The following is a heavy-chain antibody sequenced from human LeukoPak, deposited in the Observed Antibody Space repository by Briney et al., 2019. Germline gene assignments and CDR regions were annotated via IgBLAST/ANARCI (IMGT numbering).Heavy chain of an antibody. D-gene: IGHD2-15*01. CDR3: ARDGGLHTNFDY. CDR2: TKPDGTAE. CDR1: GFTFRNYW. Sequence: GGSLRLSCAASGFTFRNYWMGWVRQPPGQGMEWVANTKPDGTAEYYADSVRGRFTTSRDNANNFLYLQMNSLRGEDTAGYYCARDGGLHTNFDYWGQGTLVTVSS. J-gene: IGHJ4*02. V-gene: IGHV3-7*01.